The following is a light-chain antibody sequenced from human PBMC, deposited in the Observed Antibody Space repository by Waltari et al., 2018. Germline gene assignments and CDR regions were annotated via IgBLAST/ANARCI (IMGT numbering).Light chain of an antibody. CDR1: PRITSTY. CDR3: QQYGSSPIT. V-gene: IGKV3-20*01. CDR2: GAS. J-gene: IGKJ5*01. Sequence: EIVLTQSPGTLSLSPGERASLSCRASPRITSTYLAWYQQKAGRAPRLLIYGASNRATGIPDSFSCLVSGTDFTLTISRLEPEDFAVYWCQQYGSSPITFGQGTRLEIK.